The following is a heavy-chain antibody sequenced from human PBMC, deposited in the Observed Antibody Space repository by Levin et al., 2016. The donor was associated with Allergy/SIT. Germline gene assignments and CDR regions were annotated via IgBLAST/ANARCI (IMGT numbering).Heavy chain of an antibody. CDR3: TRGEVDYSKVRLNYYYYGMDV. CDR2: IRSKAYGETT. Sequence: GESLKISCTASGFTFGDYAMSWVRQAPGKGLEWVGFIRSKAYGETTEYAASVKGRFTISRDDSKSIAYLQMNSLKTEDTAVYYCTRGEVDYSKVRLNYYYYGMDVWGQGTTVTVSS. CDR1: GFTFGDYA. D-gene: IGHD4-11*01. J-gene: IGHJ6*02. V-gene: IGHV3-49*04.